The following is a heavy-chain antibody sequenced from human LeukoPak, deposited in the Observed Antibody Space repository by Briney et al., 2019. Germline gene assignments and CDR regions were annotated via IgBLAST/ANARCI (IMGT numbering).Heavy chain of an antibody. Sequence: GGSLRLSCAASGFTFSSYWMSWVRRAPGKGLEWVANIKQDGTEKYYVDSVKGRFTISRDNAKNSLYLQMNSLRAEDTAVYYCARIRKAGYSYGSYYYYGMDVWGQGTTVTVSS. CDR3: ARIRKAGYSYGSYYYYGMDV. CDR2: IKQDGTEK. D-gene: IGHD5-18*01. CDR1: GFTFSSYW. V-gene: IGHV3-7*04. J-gene: IGHJ6*02.